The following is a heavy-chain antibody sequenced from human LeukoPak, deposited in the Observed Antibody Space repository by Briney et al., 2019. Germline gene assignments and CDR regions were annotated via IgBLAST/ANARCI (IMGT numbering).Heavy chain of an antibody. D-gene: IGHD2-2*02. CDR1: GYTLTELS. CDR3: ATVGDCSSTSCYRGAFDI. Sequence: ASVKVSCKVSGYTLTELSMHWVRQAPGKGLEWMGGFDPEDGETIYAQKFQGRVTMTEDTSTDTAYMELSSLRSEDTAVYNCATVGDCSSTSCYRGAFDIWGQGTMVTVSS. CDR2: FDPEDGET. J-gene: IGHJ3*02. V-gene: IGHV1-24*01.